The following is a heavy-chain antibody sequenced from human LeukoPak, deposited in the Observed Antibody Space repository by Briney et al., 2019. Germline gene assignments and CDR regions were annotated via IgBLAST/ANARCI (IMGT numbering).Heavy chain of an antibody. CDR1: GYTFTGYY. CDR3: ARGLYYYGSGIPWFDP. J-gene: IGHJ5*02. D-gene: IGHD3-10*01. V-gene: IGHV1-2*02. CDR2: IKPNSGDT. Sequence: ASVKVSCKASGYTFTGYYIHWVRRAPGQGLEWMGWIKPNSGDTNYAQKLQGRVTMTRDTSISTAYMELSRLRSDDTAVYYCARGLYYYGSGIPWFDPWGQGTLVTVSS.